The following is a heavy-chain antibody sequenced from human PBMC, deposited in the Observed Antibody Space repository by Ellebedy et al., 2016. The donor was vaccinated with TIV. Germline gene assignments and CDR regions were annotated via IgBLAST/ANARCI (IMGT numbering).Heavy chain of an antibody. D-gene: IGHD2-2*01. Sequence: PRGSLRLSCAASGFTFSSYWMSWVRQAPGKGLEWVANIKQDGSEKYYVDSVKGRFTISRDNAKNSLYLQMNSLRAEDTAVYYCARDGTRFEDVVVPAAIYALYYYGMDVWGQGTTVTVSS. J-gene: IGHJ6*02. CDR2: IKQDGSEK. V-gene: IGHV3-7*04. CDR3: ARDGTRFEDVVVPAAIYALYYYGMDV. CDR1: GFTFSSYW.